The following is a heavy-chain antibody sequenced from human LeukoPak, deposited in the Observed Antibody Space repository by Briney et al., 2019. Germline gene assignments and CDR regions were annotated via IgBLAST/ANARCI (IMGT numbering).Heavy chain of an antibody. CDR1: GGTFSSYA. J-gene: IGHJ3*02. D-gene: IGHD4-17*01. Sequence: GASVKVSCKASGGTFSSYAISWVRQATGQGLEWMGWMNPNSGNTGYAQKFQGRVTITRNTSISTAYMELSSLRSEDTAVYYCARVVAGDYEGDAFDIWGQGTMVTVSS. CDR3: ARVVAGDYEGDAFDI. V-gene: IGHV1-8*03. CDR2: MNPNSGNT.